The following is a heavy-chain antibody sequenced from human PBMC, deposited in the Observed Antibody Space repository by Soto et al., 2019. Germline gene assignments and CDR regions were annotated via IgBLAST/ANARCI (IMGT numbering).Heavy chain of an antibody. CDR3: ARDEHIAADGDNWFDP. J-gene: IGHJ5*02. V-gene: IGHV1-69*13. CDR2: IIPIFGTA. Sequence: SVKVSCKASGGTFSSYAISWVRQAPGQGLEWMGGIIPIFGTANYAQKFQGRVTITADESTSTAYMELSSLRSEDTAVYYCARDEHIAADGDNWFDPWGQGTLVTVSS. D-gene: IGHD6-13*01. CDR1: GGTFSSYA.